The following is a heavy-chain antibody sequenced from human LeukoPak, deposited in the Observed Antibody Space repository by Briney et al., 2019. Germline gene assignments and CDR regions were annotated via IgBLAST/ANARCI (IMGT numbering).Heavy chain of an antibody. CDR2: ISGSGGTT. CDR3: ATLWSGYPHDY. CDR1: GFTFSSYA. V-gene: IGHV3-23*01. Sequence: HPGGSLRLSCAASGFTFSSYAMSWVRQAPGKGLEWVSAISGSGGTTYYADSVKGRFTISRDNSKNTLYLQMNSLRAEDTAVYYCATLWSGYPHDYWGQGTLVTVSS. D-gene: IGHD3-3*01. J-gene: IGHJ4*02.